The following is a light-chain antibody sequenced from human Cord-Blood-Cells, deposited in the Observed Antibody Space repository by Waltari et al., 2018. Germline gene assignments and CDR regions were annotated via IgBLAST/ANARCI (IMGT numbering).Light chain of an antibody. Sequence: DIVMTQSPDSLAVSLGERATINCKSSQSVLYSSNNKNYLAWYQQKPGQPPKLLIYWASTREAGVPDRVSGSGSGTDVTRTSSSLLAEDVAVYYWQQYYSTPPTFGQGTKVEIK. J-gene: IGKJ1*01. CDR3: QQYYSTPPT. V-gene: IGKV4-1*01. CDR1: QSVLYSSNNKNY. CDR2: WAS.